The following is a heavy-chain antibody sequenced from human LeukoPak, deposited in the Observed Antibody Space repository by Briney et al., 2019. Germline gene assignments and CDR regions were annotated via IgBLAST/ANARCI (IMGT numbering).Heavy chain of an antibody. J-gene: IGHJ3*02. CDR2: INSDGTST. Sequence: GGSLRLSCAASGFTFSGYWMHWVRQVPGKGLMLVSRINSDGTSTGYADSVKGRLTISRDNAKNTLSLQMTSLSAEDTAVYYCSTSISSTEAFDIWGQGTMVTVSS. CDR1: GFTFSGYW. D-gene: IGHD2-21*01. V-gene: IGHV3-74*01. CDR3: STSISSTEAFDI.